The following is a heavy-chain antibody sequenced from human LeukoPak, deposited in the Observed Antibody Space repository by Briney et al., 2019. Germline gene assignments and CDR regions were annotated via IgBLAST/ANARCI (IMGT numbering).Heavy chain of an antibody. Sequence: GGSLRLSCAASGFTFSSYWMSWVRQAPGKGLEWVANIKQDGSEKYYVDSVKGRFTITRDNAKNSLYLQMNSLRAEDTAVYYCARVSPKYCSGGSCYYRYWGQGTLVTVSS. V-gene: IGHV3-7*01. CDR1: GFTFSSYW. D-gene: IGHD2-15*01. CDR2: IKQDGSEK. J-gene: IGHJ4*02. CDR3: ARVSPKYCSGGSCYYRY.